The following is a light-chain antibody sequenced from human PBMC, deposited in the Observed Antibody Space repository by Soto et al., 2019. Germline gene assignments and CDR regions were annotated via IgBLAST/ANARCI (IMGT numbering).Light chain of an antibody. J-gene: IGKJ5*01. Sequence: DIQMTQSPSSLSASVGDRVTITCQASQDIGNSVNWHQHKEGKAPDLLIYDASFLERGVPSRFSGSGSGTHFTFTISTLQPEDIATYYCQQYDDLLLTFGQGTRVEI. CDR2: DAS. CDR1: QDIGNS. CDR3: QQYDDLLLT. V-gene: IGKV1-33*01.